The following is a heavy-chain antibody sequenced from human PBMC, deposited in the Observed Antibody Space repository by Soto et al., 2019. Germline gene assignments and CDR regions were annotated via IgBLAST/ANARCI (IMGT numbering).Heavy chain of an antibody. J-gene: IGHJ2*01. Sequence: QVQLQESGPGLVKPSGTLSLTCAVSGGSISSNNWWSWVRQPPGKALEWIAEIYHSGSTNYNPSFNSRVTISVDKSKNQFFLEVNSVTGADTAVYYCARGDGGNSHWYFGLWGRGTLVTVSS. V-gene: IGHV4-4*02. D-gene: IGHD2-21*02. CDR1: GGSISSNNW. CDR2: IYHSGST. CDR3: ARGDGGNSHWYFGL.